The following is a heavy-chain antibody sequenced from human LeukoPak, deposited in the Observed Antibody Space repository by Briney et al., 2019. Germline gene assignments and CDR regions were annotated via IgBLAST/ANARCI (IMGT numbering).Heavy chain of an antibody. CDR1: GFPFNTYA. V-gene: IGHV3-23*01. Sequence: PGGSLRLSCAASGFPFNTYAMSWVRQAPGKGLEWVSSISGGGGTTYYADSVRGRFTISRDNSKDTLDLQMNSLRAEDTAVYYCGRGVRRVWELRNWFDPLGQGTLVTVSS. CDR2: ISGGGGTT. J-gene: IGHJ5*02. CDR3: GRGVRRVWELRNWFDP. D-gene: IGHD3-3*01.